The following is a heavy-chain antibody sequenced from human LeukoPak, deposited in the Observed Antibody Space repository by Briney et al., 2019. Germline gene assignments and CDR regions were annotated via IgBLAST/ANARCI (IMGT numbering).Heavy chain of an antibody. J-gene: IGHJ5*02. CDR2: IYYSGST. CDR1: GGSVSSGSYY. V-gene: IGHV4-61*01. D-gene: IGHD3-10*01. CDR3: ARGLWFGELSWFDP. Sequence: SETLSLTCTVSGGSVSSGSYYWSWIRQPPGKGLEWIGYIYYSGSTNYNPSLKSRVAISVDTSKNQFSLKLSSVTAADTAVYYCARGLWFGELSWFDPWGQGTLVTVSS.